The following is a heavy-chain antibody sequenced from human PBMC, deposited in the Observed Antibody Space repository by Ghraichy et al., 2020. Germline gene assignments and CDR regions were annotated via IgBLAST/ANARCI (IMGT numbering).Heavy chain of an antibody. CDR2: IKQDGSEK. V-gene: IGHV3-7*01. CDR3: ARDHDYGDYFDY. D-gene: IGHD4-17*01. J-gene: IGHJ4*02. CDR1: GLTFSEYW. Sequence: ETLSLTCAGSGLTFSEYWMSWVRQAPGKGLEWVANIKQDGSEKYYVDSVNGRFTISRDNAKNSLYLQMNSLRAGDTAVYYCARDHDYGDYFDYWGQGTLVTVSS.